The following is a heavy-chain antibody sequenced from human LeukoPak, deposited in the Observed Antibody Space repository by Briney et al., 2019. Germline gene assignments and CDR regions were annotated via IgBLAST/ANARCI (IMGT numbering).Heavy chain of an antibody. J-gene: IGHJ5*02. CDR1: GFTFTKYW. V-gene: IGHV3-7*01. Sequence: GGSLRLSCAASGFTFTKYWMTWVRQAPGKGLEWVANIKQDGSEKFYVDSVKGRFTISRDDAKNTLYLQMNSPRAEDTAVYYCARDSLTIAALNWFDPWGQGTLVTVSS. CDR2: IKQDGSEK. CDR3: ARDSLTIAALNWFDP. D-gene: IGHD6-6*01.